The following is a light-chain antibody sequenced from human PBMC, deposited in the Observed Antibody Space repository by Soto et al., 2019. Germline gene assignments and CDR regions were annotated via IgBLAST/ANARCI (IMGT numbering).Light chain of an antibody. V-gene: IGKV1-17*01. J-gene: IGKJ1*01. CDR1: QGIRND. Sequence: DIQMTQFPSSLSASVGDRVTITCRASQGIRNDLAWYQQKPGKAPKRLIYAASSLQSGVPSRFSVSGSGTEFTRAISSLQPEDFATFYCLQHSTYPLTFGQGTKVEIK. CDR2: AAS. CDR3: LQHSTYPLT.